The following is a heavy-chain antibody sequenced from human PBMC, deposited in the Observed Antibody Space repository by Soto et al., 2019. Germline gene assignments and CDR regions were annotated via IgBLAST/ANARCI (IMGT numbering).Heavy chain of an antibody. Sequence: RGALLVYCVACGFTFSIYAVSWVRQAPGSGPEWISSISGSGSTIYYADSVKGRFTISRDNSKNTLYLQMRSLRAEDTAVYYCAKVFYYYDSSGYYYFDYWGQGTLVTVSS. CDR2: ISGSGSTI. CDR1: GFTFSIYA. CDR3: AKVFYYYDSSGYYYFDY. D-gene: IGHD3-22*01. J-gene: IGHJ4*02. V-gene: IGHV3-23*01.